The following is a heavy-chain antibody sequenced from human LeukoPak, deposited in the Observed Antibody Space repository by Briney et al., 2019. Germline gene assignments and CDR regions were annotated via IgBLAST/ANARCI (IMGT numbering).Heavy chain of an antibody. J-gene: IGHJ4*02. CDR1: GGPISSYY. CDR3: ARAPSGDYVAY. V-gene: IGHV4-59*01. CDR2: IYYSGST. Sequence: PSETLSLTCTVSGGPISSYYWSWIRQPPGKGLEWIGYIYYSGSTNYNPSLKSRVTISVDTSKNQFSLKLSSVTAADTAVYYCARAPSGDYVAYWGQGTLVTVSS. D-gene: IGHD4-17*01.